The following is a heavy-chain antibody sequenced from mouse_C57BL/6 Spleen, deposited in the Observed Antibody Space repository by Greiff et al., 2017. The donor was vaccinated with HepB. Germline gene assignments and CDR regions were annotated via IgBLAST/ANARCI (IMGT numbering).Heavy chain of an antibody. CDR3: TERRLAMDY. CDR1: GYTFTDYE. V-gene: IGHV1-15*01. CDR2: IDPETGGT. J-gene: IGHJ4*01. Sequence: VQLQQSGAELVRPGASVTLSCKASGYTFTDYEMHWVKQTPVHGLEWIGAIDPETGGTAYNQKFKGKAILTADKSSSTAYMELRSPTSEDSAVYYCTERRLAMDYWGQGTSVTVSS. D-gene: IGHD3-2*02.